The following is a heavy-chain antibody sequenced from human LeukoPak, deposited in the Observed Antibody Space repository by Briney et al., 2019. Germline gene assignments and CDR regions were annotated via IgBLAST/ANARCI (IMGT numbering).Heavy chain of an antibody. CDR2: IIPIFGTA. D-gene: IGHD3-22*01. V-gene: IGHV1-69*05. CDR1: GGTFSSYA. J-gene: IGHJ4*02. Sequence: SVKVSCKASGGTFSSYAISWVRQAPGQGLEWMGGIIPIFGTANYAQKFQGRVTLTTDTSTSTAYMELRSLRSDDTAVYYCARGPHERSGYPDDWGQGTLVTVSS. CDR3: ARGPHERSGYPDD.